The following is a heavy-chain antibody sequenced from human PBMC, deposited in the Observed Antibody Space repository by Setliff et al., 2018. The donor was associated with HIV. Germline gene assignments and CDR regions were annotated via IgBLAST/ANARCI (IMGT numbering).Heavy chain of an antibody. D-gene: IGHD6-13*01. CDR1: GFIFSSYA. CDR2: MSYDENNK. J-gene: IGHJ6*02. CDR3: VRGLAAAGGYAMDV. Sequence: PGGSLRLSCAASGFIFSSYAMHWVRQAPGKGLEWVAVMSYDENNKYYADSAKGRFTISRDNAKNTLHLQMNSLRAEDTAVYYCVRGLAAAGGYAMDVWGQGTTVTVSS. V-gene: IGHV3-30*07.